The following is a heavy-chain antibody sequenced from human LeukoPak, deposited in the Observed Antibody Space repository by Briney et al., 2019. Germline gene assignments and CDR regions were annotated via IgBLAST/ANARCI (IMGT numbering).Heavy chain of an antibody. J-gene: IGHJ6*02. CDR2: INPSGGST. D-gene: IGHD2-2*01. V-gene: IGHV1-46*01. Sequence: ASVKVSCKASGYTLTSYYMHWVRQAPGQGLEWMGIINPSGGSTSYAQKFQGRVTMTRDTSTSTVYMELSSLRSEDTAVYYCARDSPVVPAAIFYYYYGMDVWGQGTTVTVSS. CDR1: GYTLTSYY. CDR3: ARDSPVVPAAIFYYYYGMDV.